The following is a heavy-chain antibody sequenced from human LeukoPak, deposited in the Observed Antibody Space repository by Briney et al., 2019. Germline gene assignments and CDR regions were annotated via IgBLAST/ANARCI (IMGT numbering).Heavy chain of an antibody. J-gene: IGHJ6*02. CDR3: ARDSSSGPYYYYYGMDV. D-gene: IGHD6-6*01. CDR1: GFTVSSNY. Sequence: PGGSLRLSCAASGFTVSSNYMSWVRQAPGKGLEWVSVIYSGGSTYYADSVKGRFTISRDNSKNTLYLQMNSLRVEDTAVYYCARDSSSGPYYYYYGMDVWGQGTTVTVSS. CDR2: IYSGGST. V-gene: IGHV3-66*01.